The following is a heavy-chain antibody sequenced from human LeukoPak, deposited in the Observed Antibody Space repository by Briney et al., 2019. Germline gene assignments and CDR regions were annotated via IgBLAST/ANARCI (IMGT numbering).Heavy chain of an antibody. Sequence: SQTLSLTCAISGDSASSNSAAWNWIRQSPSRGLEWLGRTYYRSKWYNDYAVSVKSRITINPDTSKNQFSLQLNSVTPEDTAVYYCARDQWELPAGGDGMDVWGQGTTVTVSS. V-gene: IGHV6-1*01. CDR2: TYYRSKWYN. CDR3: ARDQWELPAGGDGMDV. CDR1: GDSASSNSAA. J-gene: IGHJ6*02. D-gene: IGHD1-26*01.